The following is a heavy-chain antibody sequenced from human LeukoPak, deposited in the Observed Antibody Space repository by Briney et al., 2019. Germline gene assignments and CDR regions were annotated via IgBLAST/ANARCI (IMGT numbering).Heavy chain of an antibody. CDR2: IYYSGST. CDR1: GGSISSGGYY. V-gene: IGHV4-31*03. CDR3: ARMPYYYDSSGKNYWYFDL. J-gene: IGHJ2*01. D-gene: IGHD3-22*01. Sequence: PSETLSLTCTVSGGSISSGGYYWSWIRQHPGKGLEWIGYIYYSGSTYYNPSLKSRVTISVDTSKNQFSLKLSSVTAADTAVYYCARMPYYYDSSGKNYWYFDLWGRGTLVTVSS.